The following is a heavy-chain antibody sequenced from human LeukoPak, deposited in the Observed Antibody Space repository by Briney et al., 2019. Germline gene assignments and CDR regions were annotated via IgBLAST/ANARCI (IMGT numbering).Heavy chain of an antibody. CDR2: IRSKAYGGTT. J-gene: IGHJ4*02. Sequence: GRTLRLSCTVSRFTSGDYAMSWFRQAPGTGLEWGGFIRSKAYGGTTEYAASVKGRFTISRDDSKSIAYLQMNSLKTEDTAVYYCTRVVTGDFWSGSQGYFDYWGRGTLVTVSS. CDR1: RFTSGDYA. CDR3: TRVVTGDFWSGSQGYFDY. D-gene: IGHD3-3*01. V-gene: IGHV3-49*03.